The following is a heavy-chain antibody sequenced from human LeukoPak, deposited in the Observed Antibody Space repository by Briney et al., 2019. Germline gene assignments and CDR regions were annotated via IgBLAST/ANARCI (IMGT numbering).Heavy chain of an antibody. J-gene: IGHJ4*02. D-gene: IGHD3-10*01. CDR1: GFTFSSCA. Sequence: GGSLRFSCAASGFTFSSCALSWVRQAPGKGLEWVSPVSVNGGTTYYADSVKGRFTISRDNSKNTLYLQMNSLRAEDTAVYFCARELHGSGNYAFDYWGQGTLVTVSS. CDR3: ARELHGSGNYAFDY. V-gene: IGHV3-23*01. CDR2: VSVNGGTT.